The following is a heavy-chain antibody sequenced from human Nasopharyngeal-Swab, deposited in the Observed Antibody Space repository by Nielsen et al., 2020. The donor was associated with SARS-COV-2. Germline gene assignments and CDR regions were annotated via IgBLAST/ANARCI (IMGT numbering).Heavy chain of an antibody. D-gene: IGHD6-13*01. V-gene: IGHV4-38-2*02. CDR3: ARQSSSSWYGAFDV. J-gene: IGHJ3*01. Sequence: SETLSLTCTVSGNPMNSGHYWGWIRQSPGKGLEWIGTIYHSGTTSYNPSLESRVTTSIDTSKNQFSLKVTSVTAADTAIYYCARQSSSSWYGAFDVWGRGTLVTVSS. CDR2: IYHSGTT. CDR1: GNPMNSGHY.